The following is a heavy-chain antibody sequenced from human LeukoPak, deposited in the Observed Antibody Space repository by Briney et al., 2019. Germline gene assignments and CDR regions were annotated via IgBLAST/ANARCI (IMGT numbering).Heavy chain of an antibody. Sequence: GGSLRLSCAASGFTLSSYAVTWVRQAPGKGLEWVSAISGSGDITYYADSVKGRFTISRDDSKNTVYLQMNSLRAEDTAVYYCAKVVRGYSDYDLLWGRGTLVTVSS. D-gene: IGHD5-12*01. V-gene: IGHV3-23*01. CDR3: AKVVRGYSDYDLL. CDR2: ISGSGDIT. J-gene: IGHJ4*02. CDR1: GFTLSSYA.